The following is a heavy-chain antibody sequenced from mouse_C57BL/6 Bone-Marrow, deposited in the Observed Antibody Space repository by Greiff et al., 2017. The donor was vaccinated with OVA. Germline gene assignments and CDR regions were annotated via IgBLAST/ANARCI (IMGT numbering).Heavy chain of an antibody. CDR3: ARYYGSDCCDD. CDR2: IYPRSGNT. V-gene: IGHV1-81*01. J-gene: IGHJ2*01. CDR1: GYTFTSYG. D-gene: IGHD1-1*01. Sequence: QVQLQQSGAELARPGASVKLSCKASGYTFTSYGISWVKQRPGQGLEWIGEIYPRSGNTYSNEKFMGKATLTAANSSSTAYMELRSLTSEDSAVYVGARYYGSDCCDDWGQGTTLTGSS.